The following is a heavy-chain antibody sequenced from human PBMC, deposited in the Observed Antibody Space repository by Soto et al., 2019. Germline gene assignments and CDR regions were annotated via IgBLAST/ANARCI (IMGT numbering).Heavy chain of an antibody. J-gene: IGHJ4*02. CDR1: GGSINSSSYY. CDR2: IYYSGST. D-gene: IGHD6-13*01. V-gene: IGHV4-39*01. Sequence: SETLSLTCTVSGGSINSSSYYWGWIRQPPGKGLEWIGSIYYSGSTYYNSSLKSRVTISVDTSKNQFSLKLSSVTAADTAVYYCARRQSSSWYGLWGQGTLVTVSS. CDR3: ARRQSSSWYGL.